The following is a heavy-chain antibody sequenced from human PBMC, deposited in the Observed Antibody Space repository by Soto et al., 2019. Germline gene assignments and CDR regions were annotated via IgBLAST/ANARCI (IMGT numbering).Heavy chain of an antibody. J-gene: IGHJ6*02. CDR1: GYTFTGYY. CDR2: INPNSGGT. CDR3: ARDRIAAAGDQYYYYYGMDV. V-gene: IGHV1-2*04. Sequence: ASVKVSCKASGYTFTGYYMHWVRQAPGQGLEWMGWINPNSGGTNYAQKFQGWVTMTRDTSISTAYMELSRLRSDDTAVYYCARDRIAAAGDQYYYYYGMDVWGQGTTVTVSS. D-gene: IGHD6-13*01.